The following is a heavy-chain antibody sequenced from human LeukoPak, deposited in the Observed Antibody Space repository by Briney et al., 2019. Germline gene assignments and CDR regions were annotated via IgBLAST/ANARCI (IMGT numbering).Heavy chain of an antibody. D-gene: IGHD2-2*01. CDR2: IKQDGSEK. Sequence: GGSLRLSCAASGFTFSSYWMSWVRQAPGKGLEWVANIKQDGSEKYYVDSVKGRFTISRDNAKNSLYLQMNSLRAEDTAVYYCARGPWSSQAHFDYWGQGTLVTVSS. CDR3: ARGPWSSQAHFDY. CDR1: GFTFSSYW. J-gene: IGHJ4*02. V-gene: IGHV3-7*01.